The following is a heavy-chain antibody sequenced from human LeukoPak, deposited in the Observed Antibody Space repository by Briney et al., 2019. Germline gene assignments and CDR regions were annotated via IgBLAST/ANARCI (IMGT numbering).Heavy chain of an antibody. CDR1: GFTFSSYG. CDR2: IPYDGSNK. V-gene: IGHV3-33*05. J-gene: IGHJ4*02. CDR3: ARDRGSGYCSSSSCFSFDY. D-gene: IGHD2-15*01. Sequence: GGSLRLSCAASGFTFSSYGAHWVRQAPGKGLEWVAVIPYDGSNKYYADSVKGRFTISRDNSNNTLYLQMNILRAEDTAVYYCARDRGSGYCSSSSCFSFDYWGQGTLVTVSS.